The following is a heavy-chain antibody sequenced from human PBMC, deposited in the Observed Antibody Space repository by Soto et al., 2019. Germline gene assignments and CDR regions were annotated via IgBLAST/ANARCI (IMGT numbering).Heavy chain of an antibody. D-gene: IGHD6-13*01. CDR2: ISTSGGST. CDR3: AKTKGIGYFYFYGMDV. V-gene: IGHV3-23*01. J-gene: IGHJ6*02. Sequence: PGGSLRLSCSASGFTFSSHAMTWVRQAPGKGLEWVSSISTSGGSTYLADSVKGRSTISRDNSKNTLYLQMISLRAEDTAIYYCAKTKGIGYFYFYGMDVWGQGTTVTVSS. CDR1: GFTFSSHA.